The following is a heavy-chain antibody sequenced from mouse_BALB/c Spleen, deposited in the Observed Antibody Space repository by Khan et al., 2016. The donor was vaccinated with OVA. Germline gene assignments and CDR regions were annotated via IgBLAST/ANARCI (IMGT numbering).Heavy chain of an antibody. V-gene: IGHV1-54*01. Sequence: VQLQQPGAELVRPGTSVKVSCKASGYAFTSYLIEWVNQRPGQGLEWIGLINPGNGNTNYNEKFKGKATLTADKSSSTAYMQLSSLTSDDSAVYFCARSQLGLRFDYWGQGTTLTVSS. D-gene: IGHD3-1*01. J-gene: IGHJ2*01. CDR1: GYAFTSYL. CDR3: ARSQLGLRFDY. CDR2: INPGNGNT.